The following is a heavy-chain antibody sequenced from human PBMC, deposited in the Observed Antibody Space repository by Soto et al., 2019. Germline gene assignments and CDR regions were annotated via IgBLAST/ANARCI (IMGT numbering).Heavy chain of an antibody. CDR1: GFTFSSYA. V-gene: IGHV3-23*01. Sequence: PGGSLRLSCAASGFTFSSYAMSWVRQAPGKGLEWVSAISGSGGSTYYADSVKGRFTISRDNSKNTLYLQMNSLRAEDTAVYYCARDLKLARARDYWGQGTLVTVSS. D-gene: IGHD6-13*01. J-gene: IGHJ4*02. CDR3: ARDLKLARARDY. CDR2: ISGSGGST.